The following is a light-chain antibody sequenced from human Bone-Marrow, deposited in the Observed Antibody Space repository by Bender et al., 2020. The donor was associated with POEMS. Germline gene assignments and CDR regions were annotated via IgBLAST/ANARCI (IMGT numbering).Light chain of an antibody. CDR2: EGS. J-gene: IGLJ3*02. V-gene: IGLV2-23*01. CDR1: SSDVGTYNV. CDR3: VAWDASLNGWV. Sequence: QSALTQPASVSGSPGQSITISCTGTSSDVGTYNVVSWCQQHPGKVPKVIIYEGSKRPSGVSNRFSGSKSDNTASLTISGLQSDDEAIYFCVAWDASLNGWVFGGGTKLTVL.